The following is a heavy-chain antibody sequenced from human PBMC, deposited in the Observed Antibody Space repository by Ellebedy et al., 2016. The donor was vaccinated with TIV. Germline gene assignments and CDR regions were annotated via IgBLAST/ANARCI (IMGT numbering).Heavy chain of an antibody. CDR1: GFTFSSYA. D-gene: IGHD2-15*01. CDR3: ARGWAAAPDY. CDR2: ISGSGGST. Sequence: GESLKISCAASGFTFSSYAMSWVRQAPGKGLEWVSAISGSGGSTYYADSVKGRFTISRDNSKNTLYLQMNSLRAEDTAVYYCARGWAAAPDYWGQGTLVTVSS. J-gene: IGHJ4*02. V-gene: IGHV3-23*01.